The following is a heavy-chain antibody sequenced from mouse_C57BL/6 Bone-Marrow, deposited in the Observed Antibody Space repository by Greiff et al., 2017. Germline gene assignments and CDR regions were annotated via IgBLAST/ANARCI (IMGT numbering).Heavy chain of an antibody. D-gene: IGHD1-1*01. Sequence: EVQLQQSGPELVKPGASVKISCKASGYTFTDYYMNWVKQSHGKSLEWIGDINPNNGGTSYNQKFKGKATLTVDKSSSTAYMELRSLTSEDSAVYYCAILTTVVATRDYYAMDYWGQGTSVTVSS. CDR3: AILTTVVATRDYYAMDY. V-gene: IGHV1-26*01. J-gene: IGHJ4*01. CDR2: INPNNGGT. CDR1: GYTFTDYY.